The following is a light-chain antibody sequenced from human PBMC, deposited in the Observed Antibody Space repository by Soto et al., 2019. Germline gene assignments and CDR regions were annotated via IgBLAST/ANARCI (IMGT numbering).Light chain of an antibody. V-gene: IGKV3-15*01. CDR2: GAS. Sequence: EIVMTQSPATLSVSPGERATLSCRASQSVSSNLAWYQQKPGQAPRLLIYGASTRATGIPARFSGSGSGTEFTLTIRSLQSEDLAVYYCQQYNNWPPRTFGQGTKV. CDR1: QSVSSN. J-gene: IGKJ1*01. CDR3: QQYNNWPPRT.